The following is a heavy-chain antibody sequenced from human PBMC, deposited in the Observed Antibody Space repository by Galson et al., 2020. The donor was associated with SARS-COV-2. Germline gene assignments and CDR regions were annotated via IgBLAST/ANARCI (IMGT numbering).Heavy chain of an antibody. V-gene: IGHV3-30-3*01. CDR1: GFTFSSYA. J-gene: IGHJ4*02. CDR2: ISYDGSNK. Sequence: GGSLRLTCAASGFTFSSYAMHWLRQAPGKGLEWVAVISYDGSNKYYADSVKGRFTISRDNSKNTLYLQMNSLRAEDTAVYYCARTYSGSYSGYFDYWGQGTLVTVSS. CDR3: ARTYSGSYSGYFDY. D-gene: IGHD1-26*01.